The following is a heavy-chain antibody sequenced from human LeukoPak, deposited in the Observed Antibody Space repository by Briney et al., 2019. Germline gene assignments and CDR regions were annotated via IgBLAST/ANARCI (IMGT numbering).Heavy chain of an antibody. Sequence: ASVKVSCKTSGYTFTSYGISWVRQAPGQGLEWVGWISPYNGYTNYAEKIQGRVTMTTDTSTSTAYMKLRSLRSDDTAVYYCARDDPLDKISSGWGPWGQGTLVTVSS. D-gene: IGHD6-19*01. CDR2: ISPYNGYT. CDR1: GYTFTSYG. V-gene: IGHV1-18*01. CDR3: ARDDPLDKISSGWGP. J-gene: IGHJ5*02.